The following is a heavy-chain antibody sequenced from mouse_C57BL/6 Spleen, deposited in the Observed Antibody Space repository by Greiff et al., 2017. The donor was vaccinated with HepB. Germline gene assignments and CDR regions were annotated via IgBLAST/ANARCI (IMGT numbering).Heavy chain of an antibody. J-gene: IGHJ2*01. CDR3: ARERYGSSYFDY. D-gene: IGHD1-1*01. CDR1: GYSITSGYY. V-gene: IGHV3-6*01. CDR2: ISYDGSN. Sequence: EVQLQESGPGLVKPSQSLSLTCSVTGYSITSGYYWNWIRQFPGNKLEWMGYISYDGSNNYNPSLKNRISITRDTSKNQFFLKLNSVTTEDTATYYCARERYGSSYFDYWGQGTTLTVSS.